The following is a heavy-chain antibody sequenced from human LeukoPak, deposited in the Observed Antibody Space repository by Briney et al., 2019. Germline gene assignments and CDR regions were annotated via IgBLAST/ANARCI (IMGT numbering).Heavy chain of an antibody. V-gene: IGHV1-69*13. CDR1: GGTFSSYA. CDR2: IIPIFGTA. D-gene: IGHD3-10*01. J-gene: IGHJ4*02. CDR3: ARDRGPYHTLYFDY. Sequence: GASVKVSCKASGGTFSSYAISWVRQAPGQGLEWMGGIIPIFGTANYAQKFQGRVTITADESTSTAYMELSSLRAEDTAVYYCARDRGPYHTLYFDYWGQETLVTVSS.